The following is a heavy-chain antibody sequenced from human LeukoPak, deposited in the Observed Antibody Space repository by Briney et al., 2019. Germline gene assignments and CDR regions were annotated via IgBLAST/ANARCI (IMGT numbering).Heavy chain of an antibody. CDR3: ARGRIWFGELWVAFDI. CDR2: MNPISGNT. J-gene: IGHJ3*02. CDR1: GYTFTRYD. D-gene: IGHD3-10*01. Sequence: ASVKVSFKASGYTFTRYDIHWVRQATGQGLEWMGWMNPISGNTGYAQKFQGRVTMTRNTSISTAYMELSSLRSADTAVYYCARGRIWFGELWVAFDIWDQGTMVTVSS. V-gene: IGHV1-8*01.